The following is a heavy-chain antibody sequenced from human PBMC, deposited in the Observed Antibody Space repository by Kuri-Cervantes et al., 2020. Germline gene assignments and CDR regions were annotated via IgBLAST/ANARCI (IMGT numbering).Heavy chain of an antibody. D-gene: IGHD3-3*01. J-gene: IGHJ6*02. CDR1: GFIFSIYA. CDR2: IYSGGST. V-gene: IGHV3-66*01. Sequence: GGSLRLSCAASGFIFSIYAMSWVRQAPGKGLEWVSVIYSGGSTYYADSVKGRFTISRDNSKNTLYLQMNSLRAEDTAVYYCASGPPYDFWSGYYYYYYGMDVWGQGPTVTVSS. CDR3: ASGPPYDFWSGYYYYYYGMDV.